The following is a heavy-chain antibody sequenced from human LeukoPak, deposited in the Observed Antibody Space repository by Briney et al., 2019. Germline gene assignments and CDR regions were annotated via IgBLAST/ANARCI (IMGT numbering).Heavy chain of an antibody. V-gene: IGHV3-23*01. D-gene: IGHD2-2*01. CDR3: AKEQDNQLLLSHFDY. J-gene: IGHJ4*02. CDR1: GFIFSNYA. Sequence: GGSLRLSCTGFIFSNYAVSWVRQAPGKGLEWVSAVSGDGVRAFYADSVKGRFTISRDNSMSTLSLQMNSLRAEDTAVYYCAKEQDNQLLLSHFDYWGQGILVTVSS. CDR2: VSGDGVRA.